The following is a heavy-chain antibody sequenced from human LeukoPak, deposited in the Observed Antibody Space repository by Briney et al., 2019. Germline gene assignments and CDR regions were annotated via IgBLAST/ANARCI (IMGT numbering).Heavy chain of an antibody. CDR2: ISGSGGST. CDR3: AKKWGVGTTTLDYFDY. CDR1: GLTFSSYA. V-gene: IGHV3-23*01. Sequence: GGSLRLSCAASGLTFSSYAMSWVRQAPGKGLEWVSAISGSGGSTYYADSVKGRFTISRDNSKNTLYLQMNSLTDEDTAVYYCAKKWGVGTTTLDYFDYWGQGTLVTVSS. J-gene: IGHJ4*02. D-gene: IGHD1-26*01.